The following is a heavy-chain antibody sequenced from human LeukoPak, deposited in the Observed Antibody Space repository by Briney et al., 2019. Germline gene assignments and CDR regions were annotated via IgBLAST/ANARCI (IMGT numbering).Heavy chain of an antibody. CDR3: ARHGGYYDFWSGYHFNWFDP. CDR2: IYYSGST. CDR1: GGSISSSSYY. D-gene: IGHD3-3*01. Sequence: SETLSLTCTVSGGSISSSSYYWGWNRQPPGKGLEWIGSIYYSGSTYYNPSLKSRVTISVDTSKNQFSLKLSSVTAADTAVYYCARHGGYYDFWSGYHFNWFDPWGQGTLVTVSS. J-gene: IGHJ5*02. V-gene: IGHV4-39*01.